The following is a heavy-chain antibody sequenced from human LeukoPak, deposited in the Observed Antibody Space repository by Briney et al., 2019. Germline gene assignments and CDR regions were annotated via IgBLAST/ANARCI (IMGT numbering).Heavy chain of an antibody. CDR1: GYSISSYY. CDR2: IYYSGST. J-gene: IGHJ6*03. CDR3: ARGIYGSGSYYNDGYYFYYMDV. Sequence: SETLSLTCSVSGYSISSYYWSWIRQPPGKGLEWIGYIYYSGSTNYNPSLKSRVTISVDTSKNQFSLKLSSVTAADTAVYYCARGIYGSGSYYNDGYYFYYMDVWGKGTTVTVSS. D-gene: IGHD3-10*01. V-gene: IGHV4-59*01.